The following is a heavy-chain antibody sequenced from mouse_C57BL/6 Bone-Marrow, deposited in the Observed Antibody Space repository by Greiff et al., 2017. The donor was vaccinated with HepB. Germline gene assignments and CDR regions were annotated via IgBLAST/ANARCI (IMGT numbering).Heavy chain of an antibody. CDR1: GFTFSSYA. Sequence: EVQLVESGGGLVKPGGSLKLSCAASGFTFSSYAMSWVRQTPEKRLEWVATISDGGSYTYYPDNVKGRFTISRDNAKNNLYLQMSHLKSEDTAMYYCASTVVGYFDVWGTGTTVTVS. CDR3: ASTVVGYFDV. J-gene: IGHJ1*03. CDR2: ISDGGSYT. D-gene: IGHD1-1*01. V-gene: IGHV5-4*01.